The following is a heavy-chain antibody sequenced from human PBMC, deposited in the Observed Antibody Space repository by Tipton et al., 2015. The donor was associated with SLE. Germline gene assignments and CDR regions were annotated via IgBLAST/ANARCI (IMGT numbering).Heavy chain of an antibody. J-gene: IGHJ6*03. CDR1: GGSFSGYY. D-gene: IGHD3-3*01. Sequence: LSLTCAVYGGSFSGYYWSWIRQTPGKGLEWIGEINHSGSTNYNPSLKSRVTISVDTSKNQFSVKLSSVTAADTAVYYCARRRGSYDFWSGYRASFYFYMDVWGKGTTVTVSS. V-gene: IGHV4-34*01. CDR3: ARRRGSYDFWSGYRASFYFYMDV. CDR2: INHSGST.